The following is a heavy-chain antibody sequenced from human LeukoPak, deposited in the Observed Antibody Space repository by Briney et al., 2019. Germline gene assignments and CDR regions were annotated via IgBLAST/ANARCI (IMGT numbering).Heavy chain of an antibody. CDR2: IRFDGDIK. V-gene: IGHV3-33*08. J-gene: IGHJ6*03. CDR3: ARSVSYMDV. CDR1: GFTFSSYA. Sequence: PGGSLRLSCAASGFTFSSYAMSWVREAPGKGLEWVAFIRFDGDIKYYGEAVKGRFTISRNNAENKVFLQMDNLRAEDTAVYFCARSVSYMDVWGQGTTVTVSS. D-gene: IGHD4-17*01.